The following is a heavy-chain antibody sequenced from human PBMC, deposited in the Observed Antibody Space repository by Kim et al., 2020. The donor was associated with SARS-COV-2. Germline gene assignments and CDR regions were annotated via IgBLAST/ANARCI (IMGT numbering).Heavy chain of an antibody. V-gene: IGHV3-23*01. CDR3: ARPGGVTSYYYYYGMDV. CDR2: ISGSGVST. CDR1: GFTFSSYA. D-gene: IGHD3-16*01. J-gene: IGHJ6*02. Sequence: GGSLRLSCAASGFTFSSYAMNWVRQAPGKGLEWVSAISGSGVSTYYADSVKGRFTISRDNSKNTLYLQMKSLRAEDTAVYYCARPGGVTSYYYYYGMDVWGQGTTVTVSS.